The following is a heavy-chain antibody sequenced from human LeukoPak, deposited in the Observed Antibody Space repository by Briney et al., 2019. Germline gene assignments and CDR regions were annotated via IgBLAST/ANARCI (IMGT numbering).Heavy chain of an antibody. Sequence: SQTLSLTCTVSGVSISSGVYYWNWIRQPAGKGLEWIGRISTSGSTTYNPSLKSRVTMSVDTSKNQFSLSLRSVTAADTAVYYCARDDRVEGGENWFDPWGRGTLVIVSS. J-gene: IGHJ5*02. CDR3: ARDDRVEGGENWFDP. D-gene: IGHD3-10*01. CDR1: GVSISSGVYY. CDR2: ISTSGST. V-gene: IGHV4-61*02.